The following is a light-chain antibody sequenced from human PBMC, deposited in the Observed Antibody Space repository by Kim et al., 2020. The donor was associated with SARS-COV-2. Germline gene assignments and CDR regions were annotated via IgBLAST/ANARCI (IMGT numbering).Light chain of an antibody. CDR3: QAWDNSTAF. V-gene: IGLV3-1*01. CDR1: KLGAKY. Sequence: SYELTQPPSVSVSPGQTASITCSGDKLGAKYACWYQQKSGQSPVLVIYQDTKRPSGIPERFSGSHSENTATLTISGTQAMDEADFYCQAWDNSTAFFGGG. CDR2: QDT. J-gene: IGLJ2*01.